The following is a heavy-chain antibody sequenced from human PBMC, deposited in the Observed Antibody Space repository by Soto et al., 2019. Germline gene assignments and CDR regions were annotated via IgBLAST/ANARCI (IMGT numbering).Heavy chain of an antibody. D-gene: IGHD3-16*01. CDR1: GFTFSSYA. CDR3: ARDMGEGVRDAFDI. V-gene: IGHV3-30-3*01. CDR2: ISYDGSNK. Sequence: QVQLVESGGGVVQPGRSLRLSCAASGFTFSSYAMHWVRQAPGKGLEWVAVISYDGSNKYYADSVKGRFTISRDNSKNTLYLQMNSLRAEDTAVYYCARDMGEGVRDAFDIWGQGTMVTVSS. J-gene: IGHJ3*02.